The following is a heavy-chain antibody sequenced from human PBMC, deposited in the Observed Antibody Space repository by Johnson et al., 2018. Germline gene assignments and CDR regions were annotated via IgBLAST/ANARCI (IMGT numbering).Heavy chain of an antibody. V-gene: IGHV3-33*01. D-gene: IGHD3-22*01. J-gene: IGHJ6*02. CDR3: ARDNPDRVSETNYYDYGMDV. CDR1: GFNFSNYV. CDR2: IWYDGSKK. Sequence: QVQLVESGGGVVQPGTSLRLSCAASGFNFSNYVMHCVRQAPGKGLEWMAIIWYDGSKKFYEGSVKGRFTISRDNSKNTLYLQINSLSAEDTAVYYCARDNPDRVSETNYYDYGMDVWGQGTTGTVS.